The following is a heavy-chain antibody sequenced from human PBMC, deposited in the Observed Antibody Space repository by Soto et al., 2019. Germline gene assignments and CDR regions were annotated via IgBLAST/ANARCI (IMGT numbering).Heavy chain of an antibody. J-gene: IGHJ5*02. Sequence: SVKVSCKASGGTFSSYAISWVRQAPGQGLEWMGGIIPIFGTANYAQKFQGRVTITADESTSTAYMELSSLRSEDTAVYYCGRVAGRNDILTGYRKRTNLNWFDPWGQGTLVTVSS. CDR2: IIPIFGTA. CDR1: GGTFSSYA. V-gene: IGHV1-69*13. CDR3: GRVAGRNDILTGYRKRTNLNWFDP. D-gene: IGHD3-9*01.